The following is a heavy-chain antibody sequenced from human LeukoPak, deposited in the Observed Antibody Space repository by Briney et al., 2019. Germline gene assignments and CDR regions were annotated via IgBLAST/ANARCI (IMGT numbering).Heavy chain of an antibody. CDR3: AREEDYGLDV. CDR1: GYTFTGYY. Sequence: GALVKVSCKASGYTFTGYYLHWVRQAPGQGLEWMGWINPNLGGTNYAQRFQGRVTMTRDTSISTAYMELSRLRSDDTAVYYCAREEDYGLDVWGQGTTVTVSS. D-gene: IGHD2-15*01. CDR2: INPNLGGT. V-gene: IGHV1-2*02. J-gene: IGHJ6*01.